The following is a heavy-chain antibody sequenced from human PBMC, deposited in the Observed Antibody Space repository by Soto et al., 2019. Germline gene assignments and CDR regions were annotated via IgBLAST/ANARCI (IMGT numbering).Heavy chain of an antibody. J-gene: IGHJ4*02. CDR3: ARWRIGEVTARTYYFDY. Sequence: AGSLRLCCAASGFTVSSNYMSGIRQAPGKGLEWVSVIYSGGSTYYADSVKGRFTISRDNSKNTLYLQMNSLKAEDTAVYYCARWRIGEVTARTYYFDYWGQGTLVTVSS. D-gene: IGHD2-21*02. CDR1: GFTVSSNY. V-gene: IGHV3-53*01. CDR2: IYSGGST.